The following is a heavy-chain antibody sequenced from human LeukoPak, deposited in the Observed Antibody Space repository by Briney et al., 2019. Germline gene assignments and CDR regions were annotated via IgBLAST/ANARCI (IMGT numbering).Heavy chain of an antibody. Sequence: ASVKVSCKAPGYTFTSYDINWVRQATGQGLEWMGWMNPNSGNTGYAQKFQGRVTITRNTSISTAYMELSSLRSEDTAVYYCARGSRRDGYNYGYWGQGTLVTVSS. D-gene: IGHD5-24*01. CDR3: ARGSRRDGYNYGY. CDR2: MNPNSGNT. J-gene: IGHJ4*02. V-gene: IGHV1-8*03. CDR1: GYTFTSYD.